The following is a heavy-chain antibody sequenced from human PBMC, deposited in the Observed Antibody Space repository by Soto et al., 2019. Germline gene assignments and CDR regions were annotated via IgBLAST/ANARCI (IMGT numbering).Heavy chain of an antibody. J-gene: IGHJ4*02. CDR3: ARASLEGPVHTPFDY. CDR2: IIPILGIA. V-gene: IGHV1-69*02. D-gene: IGHD2-2*02. Sequence: ASVKVSCKASGGTFSSYTISWVRQAPGQGLEWMGRIIPILGIANYAQKFQGRVTITADKSTSTAYMELSSLRSEDTAVYYCARASLEGPVHTPFDYWGQGTLVTVSS. CDR1: GGTFSSYT.